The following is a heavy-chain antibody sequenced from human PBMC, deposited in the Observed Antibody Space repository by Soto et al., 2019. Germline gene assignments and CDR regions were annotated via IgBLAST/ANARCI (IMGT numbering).Heavy chain of an antibody. J-gene: IGHJ4*02. V-gene: IGHV4-34*01. Sequence: QVQLQQWGAGLLKPSETLSLTCAVYGGSFSGYYWSWIRQPPGKGLEWIGEINHSGSTNYNPSLKRRATISVDTPKNQFSLKLSSVTAADTAGYYWARRTPPPRRRNFDYWGQGTLVTVSS. CDR1: GGSFSGYY. D-gene: IGHD6-25*01. CDR2: INHSGST. CDR3: ARRTPPPRRRNFDY.